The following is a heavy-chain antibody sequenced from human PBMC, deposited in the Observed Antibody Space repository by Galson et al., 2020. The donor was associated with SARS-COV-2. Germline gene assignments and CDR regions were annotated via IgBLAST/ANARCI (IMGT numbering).Heavy chain of an antibody. D-gene: IGHD3-10*01. CDR1: GFTFSSYG. V-gene: IGHV3-33*01. CDR2: IWYDGSNK. J-gene: IGHJ4*02. Sequence: QLGESLKISCAASGFTFSSYGMHWVRQAPGKGLEWVAVIWYDGSNKYYADSVNGRFTISRDNSKNTLYLQMNSLRAEDTAVYYCARDLPFYGSGSYSSDDADYWGQGTLVTVSS. CDR3: ARDLPFYGSGSYSSDDADY.